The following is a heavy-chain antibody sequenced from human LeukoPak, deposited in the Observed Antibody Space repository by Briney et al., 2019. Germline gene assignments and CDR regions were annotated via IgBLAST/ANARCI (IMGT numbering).Heavy chain of an antibody. V-gene: IGHV3-66*01. CDR2: IYSAGNT. CDR1: GFTFSSYA. CDR3: ATARLGELATFRV. J-gene: IGHJ3*01. Sequence: RSGGSLRLSRAASGFTFSSYAMSWVRQAPGKGLEWVSIIYSAGNTYYADSVKGRFTISRDDSKNTLSLQMNSLKAEDTAVYYCATARLGELATFRVWGQGTMVTVSS. D-gene: IGHD6-13*01.